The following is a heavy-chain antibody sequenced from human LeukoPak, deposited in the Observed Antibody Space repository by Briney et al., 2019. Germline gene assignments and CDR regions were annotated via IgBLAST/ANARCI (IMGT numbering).Heavy chain of an antibody. CDR3: ARGYTMVRGVIPYYYGMDV. CDR1: GYTITGYY. CDR2: INPNSGGT. J-gene: IGHJ6*04. Sequence: ASVKVSCKASGYTITGYYMHWVRQAPGQGLEWMGWINPNSGGTNYAQKFQGWVTMTRDTSISTAYMELSRLRSDDTAVYYCARGYTMVRGVIPYYYGMDVWGKGTTVTVSS. V-gene: IGHV1-2*04. D-gene: IGHD3-10*01.